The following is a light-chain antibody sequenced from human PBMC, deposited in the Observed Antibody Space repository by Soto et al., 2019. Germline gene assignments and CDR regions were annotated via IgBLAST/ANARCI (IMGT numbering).Light chain of an antibody. Sequence: ETVLTQSPGTLSLSPGERATLSCRASHSLSSTYLAWYQQKPGQAPRLLIYDASSRATGIPDRFSGSGSGTDFTLSISGLESEDFAVYYCQQYDSSPWTFGPGTKVDIK. V-gene: IGKV3-20*01. CDR1: HSLSSTY. J-gene: IGKJ1*01. CDR3: QQYDSSPWT. CDR2: DAS.